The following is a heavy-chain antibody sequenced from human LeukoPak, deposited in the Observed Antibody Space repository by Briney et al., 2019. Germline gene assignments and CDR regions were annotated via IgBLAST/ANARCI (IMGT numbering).Heavy chain of an antibody. CDR3: VKTSPQIWFDP. CDR1: GYSFTSSW. J-gene: IGHJ5*02. CDR2: IYPGDSDA. Sequence: GESLKISCKGSGYSFTSSWIGWVRQLPGKGPEFMGMIYPGDSDAKYSPSFQGQVTISADKSIKTAYLQWSSLKASDTAIYYSVKTSPQIWFDPWGQGTLVTVSS. V-gene: IGHV5-51*01.